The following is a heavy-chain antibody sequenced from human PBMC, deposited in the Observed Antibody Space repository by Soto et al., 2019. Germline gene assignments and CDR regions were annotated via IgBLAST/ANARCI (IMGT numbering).Heavy chain of an antibody. CDR3: PSNSTPNLGMAV. Sequence: PSQTLSLTCAISGDSVSSNSAAWNWIRQSPSRGLEWLGRTYYRSKWYNDYAVSVKSRITINPDTSKNQFSLQLNSVTPEDTAVYYWPSNSTPNLGMAVWGQGPTVTVAS. D-gene: IGHD6-13*01. J-gene: IGHJ6*02. V-gene: IGHV6-1*01. CDR2: TYYRSKWYN. CDR1: GDSVSSNSAA.